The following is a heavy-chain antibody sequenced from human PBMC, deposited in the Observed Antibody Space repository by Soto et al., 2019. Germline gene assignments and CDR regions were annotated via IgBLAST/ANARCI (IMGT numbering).Heavy chain of an antibody. Sequence: ASVKVSCKASGYTFTSYHSHWVRQAPRQGLEWMGIINPSGGSTSYAQKFQGRVTMTRDTSTSTVYMELSSLRSEDTAVYYCARGYGGSYTEPYYYYGMEVWGQGTTVTVSS. CDR1: GYTFTSYH. CDR2: INPSGGST. J-gene: IGHJ6*02. D-gene: IGHD1-26*01. V-gene: IGHV1-46*01. CDR3: ARGYGGSYTEPYYYYGMEV.